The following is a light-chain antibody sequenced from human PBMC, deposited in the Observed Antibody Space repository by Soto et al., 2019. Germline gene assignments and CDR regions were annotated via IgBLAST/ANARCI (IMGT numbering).Light chain of an antibody. CDR3: QQYGGVPYT. J-gene: IGKJ2*01. V-gene: IGKV3-20*01. CDR2: GAS. Sequence: EIVLTHSPGTLSLSPVQRATLSCSASESISRDYLAWYQQRLGQAPRLLIYGASSGATVIPDRFSGSGSGTDFTLTISRLEPEDFAIYYCQQYGGVPYTFGQGNKLEIK. CDR1: ESISRDY.